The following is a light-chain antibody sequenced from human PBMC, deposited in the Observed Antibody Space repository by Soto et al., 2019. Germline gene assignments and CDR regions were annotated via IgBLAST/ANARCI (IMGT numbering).Light chain of an antibody. CDR3: QQSYGTPWT. V-gene: IGKV1-39*01. CDR1: QSITTY. J-gene: IGKJ1*01. CDR2: AAS. Sequence: DIQMTQSPSSLSASVGDRVTVTCRASQSITTYLNWYQQKPGKAPKILIYAASSLPSGVPSRFSGSGSGTDFTLTITSLQPEDFATYICQQSYGTPWTFGQGTKVEIK.